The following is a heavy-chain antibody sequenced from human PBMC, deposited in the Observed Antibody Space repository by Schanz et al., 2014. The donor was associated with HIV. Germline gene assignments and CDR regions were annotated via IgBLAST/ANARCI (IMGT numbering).Heavy chain of an antibody. V-gene: IGHV3-23*01. Sequence: EVQLLESGGGLVQPGGSLRLSCAASGFTFSSYAMSWVRQAPGKGLEWVSAISGSSITYSADSVKGRFIISRDNSKNTLYLQMNSLRAEDTAVYYCALSRPSGYGGSWYFDLWGRGTLVAVSS. CDR2: ISGSSIT. J-gene: IGHJ2*01. D-gene: IGHD2-15*01. CDR1: GFTFSSYA. CDR3: ALSRPSGYGGSWYFDL.